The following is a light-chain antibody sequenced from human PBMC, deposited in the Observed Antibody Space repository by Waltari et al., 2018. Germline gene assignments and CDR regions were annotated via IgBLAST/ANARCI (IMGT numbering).Light chain of an antibody. CDR2: EVN. Sequence: QSALTQPASVSGSPGQSIPISCTGTTRNVGNYDLVSWYQQHPGKAPKLIISEVNKRPSGISDRFSGSKSGNTASLTISGLLTEDEADYYCCSYAGSSTVMFGGGTKLTVL. CDR3: CSYAGSSTVM. J-gene: IGLJ3*02. CDR1: TRNVGNYDL. V-gene: IGLV2-23*02.